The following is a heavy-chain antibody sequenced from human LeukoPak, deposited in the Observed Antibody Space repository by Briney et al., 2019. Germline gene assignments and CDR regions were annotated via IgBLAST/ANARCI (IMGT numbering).Heavy chain of an antibody. CDR1: GFTFSTYW. CDR2: ISDNGSHM. Sequence: GGSLRLSCVASGFTFSTYWMSWVRQAPGKGPEWGSSISDNGSHMFYADSVKGRFTISRDNAKRSLYLEMNGLRAEDTAVYYCARGILTGSSSAFDYWGRGTLVSVSS. V-gene: IGHV3-21*01. CDR3: ARGILTGSSSAFDY. D-gene: IGHD6-6*01. J-gene: IGHJ4*02.